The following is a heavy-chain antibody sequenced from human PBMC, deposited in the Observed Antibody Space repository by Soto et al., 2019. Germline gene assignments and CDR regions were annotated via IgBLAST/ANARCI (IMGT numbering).Heavy chain of an antibody. V-gene: IGHV1-69*13. Sequence: SVKVSCKVSGGSFREYAMSWVRQAPGQGLEWMGGIIPMFGTPNYAQKFQGRVTIIADESTTTAYMELSSLTSDDTAVYYCARDSTAMVTTSFDYWGQGTLVTVSS. CDR2: IIPMFGTP. J-gene: IGHJ4*02. CDR1: GGSFREYA. D-gene: IGHD5-18*01. CDR3: ARDSTAMVTTSFDY.